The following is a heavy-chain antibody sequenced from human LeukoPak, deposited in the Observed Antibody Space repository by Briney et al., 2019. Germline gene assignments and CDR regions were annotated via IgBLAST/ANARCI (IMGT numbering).Heavy chain of an antibody. V-gene: IGHV1-24*01. D-gene: IGHD1-1*01. CDR1: GYTLTELS. CDR2: FDPEDGET. Sequence: ASVRVSFKVSGYTLTELSMDWVRQAPGKGVEWMGSFDPEDGETIYAQKFQGRVTMIEDTSTDTAYMELSSLRSEDTAVYYCATLNWEERNDYWGQGALVTVSS. J-gene: IGHJ4*02. CDR3: ATLNWEERNDY.